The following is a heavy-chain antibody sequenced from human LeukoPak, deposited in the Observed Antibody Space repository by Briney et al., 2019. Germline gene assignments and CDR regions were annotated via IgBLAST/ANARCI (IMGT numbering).Heavy chain of an antibody. CDR3: ARAEDSSSLRYDMDV. J-gene: IGHJ6*03. V-gene: IGHV1-69*13. CDR1: GGTFSSYA. CDR2: IIPIFGTA. D-gene: IGHD6-13*01. Sequence: ASVKVSCKASGGTFSSYAISWVRPAPGQGLEWVGGIIPIFGTANYAQKFQGRVTITADESTSTAYMELSSLRSEDTAVYYCARAEDSSSLRYDMDVWGKGTTVTVSS.